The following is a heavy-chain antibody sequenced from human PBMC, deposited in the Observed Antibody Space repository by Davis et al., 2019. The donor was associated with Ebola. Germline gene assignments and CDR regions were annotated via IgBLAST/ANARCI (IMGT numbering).Heavy chain of an antibody. V-gene: IGHV3-21*04. CDR1: GFTFSSYE. CDR3: AKVRDDY. J-gene: IGHJ4*02. Sequence: GESLKISCAASGFTFSSYEMNWVRQAPGKGLEWVSSISSSSSYIYYADSVKGRFTISRDNAKNTLSLQMNSLRAEDTAVYYCAKVRDDYWGQGTLVTVSS. CDR2: ISSSSSYI.